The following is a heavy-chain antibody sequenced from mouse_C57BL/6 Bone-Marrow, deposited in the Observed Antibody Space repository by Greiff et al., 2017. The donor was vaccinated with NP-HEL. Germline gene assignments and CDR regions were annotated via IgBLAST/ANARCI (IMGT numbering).Heavy chain of an antibody. Sequence: QVQLKQPGAELVMPGASVKLSCKASGYTFTSYWMHWVKQRPGQGLEWIGEIDPSDSYTNYNQKFKGKSTLTVDKSSSTAYMQLSSLTSEDSAVYYCASNYGAYWGQGTLVTVSA. D-gene: IGHD1-1*01. CDR1: GYTFTSYW. J-gene: IGHJ3*01. V-gene: IGHV1-69*01. CDR2: IDPSDSYT. CDR3: ASNYGAY.